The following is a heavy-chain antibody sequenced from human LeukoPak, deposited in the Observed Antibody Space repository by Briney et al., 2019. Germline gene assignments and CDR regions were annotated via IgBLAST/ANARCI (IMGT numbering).Heavy chain of an antibody. CDR2: IWYDGTTK. CDR3: AKDDVGDTAMLRD. Sequence: GRSLRLSCAASGFDFNNYGMHWVRQAPGKGLEWVAVIWYDGTTKYNADSVKGRFIISRDNSKNTLDLQMNSLRVEDTAVYYCAKDDVGDTAMLRDWDQGTLVTVSS. J-gene: IGHJ4*02. CDR1: GFDFNNYG. D-gene: IGHD5-18*01. V-gene: IGHV3-33*06.